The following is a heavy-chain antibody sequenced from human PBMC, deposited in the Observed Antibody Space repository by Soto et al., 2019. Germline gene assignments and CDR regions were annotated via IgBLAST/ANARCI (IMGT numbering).Heavy chain of an antibody. D-gene: IGHD6-13*01. CDR2: ITWNSVNI. CDR1: GFAFDDYP. CDR3: AKRARSNWSFDY. J-gene: IGHJ4*02. Sequence: QPGGSLRLSCAASGFAFDDYPMHWVRQAPGRGLEWVSGITWNSVNIGYADSVKGRFTISRDNGKNSLYLQMDSLRPEDTALYYCAKRARSNWSFDYWGRGTLVTVSS. V-gene: IGHV3-9*01.